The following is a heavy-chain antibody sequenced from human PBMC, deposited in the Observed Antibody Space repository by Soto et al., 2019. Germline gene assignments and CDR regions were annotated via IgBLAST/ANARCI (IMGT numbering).Heavy chain of an antibody. J-gene: IGHJ4*02. CDR3: ARDPHTSTTVTIMDY. CDR2: ISSSSISI. Sequence: GGSLRLSCAASGFTFSSYSMNWVRQAPWKGLEWISWISSSSISIYYADSVRGRFTISRDNAKNSLYLQMNSLRDEDTAVYYCARDPHTSTTVTIMDYSGLGTLVTVCS. CDR1: GFTFSSYS. V-gene: IGHV3-48*02. D-gene: IGHD4-17*01.